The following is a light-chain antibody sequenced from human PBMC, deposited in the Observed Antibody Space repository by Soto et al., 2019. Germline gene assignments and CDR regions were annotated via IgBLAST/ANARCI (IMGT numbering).Light chain of an antibody. Sequence: QSALTQPPSVSGSPGQSVTISCTGTSTDFVTYNRVSWYQQPPGTAPNLIVYEASNRPSGVPDRFSGSKSGNTASLTISGLQAADEADYYCSLDTSENTYVFGTGTQLTVL. V-gene: IGLV2-18*01. CDR1: STDFVTYNR. J-gene: IGLJ1*01. CDR3: SLDTSENTYV. CDR2: EAS.